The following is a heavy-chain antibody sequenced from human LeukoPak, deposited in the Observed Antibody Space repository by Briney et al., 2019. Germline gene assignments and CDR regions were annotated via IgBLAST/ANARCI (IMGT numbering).Heavy chain of an antibody. CDR3: ARDDSYGTYYYYYMDV. CDR1: GGSISSGSCY. J-gene: IGHJ6*03. Sequence: SETLSLTCTVSGGSISSGSCYWSWIRQPAGKGLEWIGRIYTSGSTNYNPSLKSRVTISVDTSKNQFSLKLSSVTAADTAVYYCARDDSYGTYYYYYMDVWGKGTTVTVSS. CDR2: IYTSGST. V-gene: IGHV4-61*02. D-gene: IGHD5-18*01.